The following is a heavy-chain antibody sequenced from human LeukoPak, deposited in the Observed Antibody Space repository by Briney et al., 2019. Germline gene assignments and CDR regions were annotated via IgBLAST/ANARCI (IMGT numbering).Heavy chain of an antibody. J-gene: IGHJ6*03. V-gene: IGHV3-7*01. CDR3: ARDFGIVVVPAAITAYYYMDV. CDR2: IKQDGSEK. Sequence: GGSLRLSCAASGFTFSSYWMSWVRQAPGKGLEWVANIKQDGSEKYYVDSVKGRFTISRDNAKNSQYLQMNSLRAEDTAVYYCARDFGIVVVPAAITAYYYMDVWGKGTTVTVSS. CDR1: GFTFSSYW. D-gene: IGHD2-2*01.